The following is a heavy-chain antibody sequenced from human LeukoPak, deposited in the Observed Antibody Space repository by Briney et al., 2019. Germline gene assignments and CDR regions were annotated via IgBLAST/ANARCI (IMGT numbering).Heavy chain of an antibody. CDR2: ISWNSGSI. CDR1: GFTFDDYA. CDR3: AKENVVTDAFDI. Sequence: PGGSLRLSCAASGFTFDDYAMHWVRQAPGKGLEWVSGISWNSGSIDYADSVTGRFTISRDNAKNSLYLQMNSLRAEDMALYYCAKENVVTDAFDIWGQGTMVTVSS. J-gene: IGHJ3*02. V-gene: IGHV3-9*03. D-gene: IGHD3-16*02.